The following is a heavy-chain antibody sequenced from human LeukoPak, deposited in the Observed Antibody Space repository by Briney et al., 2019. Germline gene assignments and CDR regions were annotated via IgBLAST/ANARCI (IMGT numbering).Heavy chain of an antibody. D-gene: IGHD1-26*01. CDR3: ATSDRVGATMNDY. J-gene: IGHJ4*02. CDR2: VDPEDGET. Sequence: ASVKVSCEVSGYTFTDYYMHWVQQAPGKGLEWMGLVDPEDGETIYAEKFQGRVTITADTSTDTAYMELSSLRSEDTAVYYCATSDRVGATMNDYWGQGTLVTVSS. CDR1: GYTFTDYY. V-gene: IGHV1-69-2*01.